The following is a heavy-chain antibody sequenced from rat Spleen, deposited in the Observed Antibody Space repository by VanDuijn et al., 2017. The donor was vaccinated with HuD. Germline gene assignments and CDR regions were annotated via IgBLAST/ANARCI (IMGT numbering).Heavy chain of an antibody. J-gene: IGHJ2*01. Sequence: QVQLKESGPGLVQPSQTLSLTCTVSGFSLTSYTVSWVRQPPGKGLEWMGVIWGNGDTNYNSALQSRLSISRDTSKSQLFLQMNNLQTEDTAMYFCARSDYSSPYYFDYWGQGVMVTVSS. CDR1: GFSLTSYT. CDR3: ARSDYSSPYYFDY. D-gene: IGHD1-2*01. CDR2: IWGNGDT. V-gene: IGHV2S61*01.